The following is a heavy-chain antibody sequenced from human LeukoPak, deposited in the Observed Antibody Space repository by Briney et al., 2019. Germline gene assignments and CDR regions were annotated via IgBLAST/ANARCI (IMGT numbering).Heavy chain of an antibody. J-gene: IGHJ4*02. D-gene: IGHD3-22*01. Sequence: SETLSLTCTVSGGSISSSSYYWGWIRQPPGKGLEWIGSIYYSGSTYYNPSLKSRVTTSVDTSKNQFSLKLSSVTAADTAVYYCARHAGVTMIVVVTYFDYWGQGTLVTVSS. CDR2: IYYSGST. CDR1: GGSISSSSYY. V-gene: IGHV4-39*01. CDR3: ARHAGVTMIVVVTYFDY.